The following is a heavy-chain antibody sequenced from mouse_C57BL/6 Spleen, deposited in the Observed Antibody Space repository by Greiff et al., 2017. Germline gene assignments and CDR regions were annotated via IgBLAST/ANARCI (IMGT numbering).Heavy chain of an antibody. CDR1: GYTFTDYY. Sequence: EVQLQQSGPELVKPGASVKISCKASGYTFTDYYMNWVKQSHGKSLEWIGDINPNNGGTSYNQKFKGKATWTVDKSSSTAYMELRSLTSEDSAVYYGALDSAGYGGYFDVWGTGTTVTVSS. V-gene: IGHV1-26*01. J-gene: IGHJ1*03. D-gene: IGHD3-2*02. CDR2: INPNNGGT. CDR3: ALDSAGYGGYFDV.